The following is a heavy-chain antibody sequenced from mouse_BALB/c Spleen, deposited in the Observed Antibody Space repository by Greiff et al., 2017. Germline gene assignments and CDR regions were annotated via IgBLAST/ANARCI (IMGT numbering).Heavy chain of an antibody. CDR3: AREGIYYGNRDNFDV. CDR1: GYSITSDYA. J-gene: IGHJ1*01. CDR2: ISYSGST. Sequence: EVHLVESGPGLVKPSQSLSLTCTVTGYSITSDYAWNWIRQFPGNKLEWMGYISYSGSTSYNPSLKSRISITRDTSKNQFFLQLNSVTTEDTATYYCAREGIYYGNRDNFDVWGAGTTVTVSS. D-gene: IGHD2-1*01. V-gene: IGHV3-2*02.